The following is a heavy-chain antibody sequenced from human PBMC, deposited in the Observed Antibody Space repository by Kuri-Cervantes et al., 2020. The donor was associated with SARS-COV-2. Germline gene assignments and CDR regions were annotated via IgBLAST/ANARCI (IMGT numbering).Heavy chain of an antibody. CDR3: ARWGVYYFDH. D-gene: IGHD3-16*01. CDR1: GFTFSSYW. J-gene: IGHJ4*02. V-gene: IGHV3-7*01. Sequence: GESLKISCAASGFTFSSYWMGWVRQAPGKGLEWVANIKQDGSEKYYVDSVKGRFTISRDNAKNSLYLQMNSLRAEDTAVYYCARWGVYYFDHWGQGTLVTVSS. CDR2: IKQDGSEK.